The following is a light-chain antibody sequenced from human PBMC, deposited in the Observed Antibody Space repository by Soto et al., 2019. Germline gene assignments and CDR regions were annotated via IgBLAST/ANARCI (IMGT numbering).Light chain of an antibody. CDR3: QQYYSNLRT. J-gene: IGKJ1*01. V-gene: IGKV4-1*01. CDR2: WAS. Sequence: DIVMTQSPDSLAVSLCERATINCKSSQRVLYSSNNKNYLAWYQQKPGHPPKLVIYWASTRESGVPERFSGSGSGTDFTLTISSLQAEDVEVYYCQQYYSNLRTFGQGTKVDIK. CDR1: QRVLYSSNNKNY.